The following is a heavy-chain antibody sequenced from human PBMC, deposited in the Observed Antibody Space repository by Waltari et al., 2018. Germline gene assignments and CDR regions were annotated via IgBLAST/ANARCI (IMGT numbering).Heavy chain of an antibody. D-gene: IGHD6-19*01. CDR2: MYHSGST. V-gene: IGHV4-38-2*01. Sequence: QVQLQESGPGLVKPSETLSLTCAVSGYSIISGYYWGWIRQPPGKGLEWIGSMYHSGSTYYNPPLKSRVTISVDTSKNQFSLKLSSVTAADTAVYYCARHRPYSSPPDYWGQGTLVTVSS. J-gene: IGHJ4*02. CDR1: GYSIISGYY. CDR3: ARHRPYSSPPDY.